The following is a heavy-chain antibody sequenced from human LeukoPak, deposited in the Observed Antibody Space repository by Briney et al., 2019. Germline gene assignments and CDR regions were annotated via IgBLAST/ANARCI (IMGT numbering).Heavy chain of an antibody. CDR3: AARSGSYNAFDI. V-gene: IGHV4-4*02. CDR1: GGSISSSNW. D-gene: IGHD1-26*01. Sequence: SETLSLTCAVSGGSISSSNWWSWVRQPPGKGLEWIGEIYHSGSTNYNPSLKSRVTISVDKSKNQFSLKLSSVTAADTAVYYCAARSGSYNAFDIWGQGTMVTVSS. CDR2: IYHSGST. J-gene: IGHJ3*02.